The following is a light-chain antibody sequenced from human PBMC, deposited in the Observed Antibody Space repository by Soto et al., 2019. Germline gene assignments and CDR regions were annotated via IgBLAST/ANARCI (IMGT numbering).Light chain of an antibody. Sequence: DIVMTQSPDSLAVSLAERATINCKSSQSVFYSSNNKNYLAWFQQKPGQPPQLLIYWASTRESGVPDRFNGSGSGTDFTLTITSLHAEDVAVYFCQQYYTTPWTFGQGTKVEIK. V-gene: IGKV4-1*01. CDR1: QSVFYSSNNKNY. CDR2: WAS. J-gene: IGKJ1*01. CDR3: QQYYTTPWT.